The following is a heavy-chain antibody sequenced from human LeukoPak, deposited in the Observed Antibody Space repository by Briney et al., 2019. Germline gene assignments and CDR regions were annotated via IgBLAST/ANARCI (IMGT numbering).Heavy chain of an antibody. CDR1: GFTFSSYA. D-gene: IGHD3-9*01. Sequence: GGSLRLSCAASGFTFSSYAMSWVRQAPGKGLEWVSVIYSGGSTFYAGSVKGRFTISSDNSKSTLFLQMNSLRPDDTAVYYCAMGRYFLDGSDFYHWGQGTLVTVSS. J-gene: IGHJ4*02. CDR3: AMGRYFLDGSDFYH. CDR2: IYSGGST. V-gene: IGHV3-66*01.